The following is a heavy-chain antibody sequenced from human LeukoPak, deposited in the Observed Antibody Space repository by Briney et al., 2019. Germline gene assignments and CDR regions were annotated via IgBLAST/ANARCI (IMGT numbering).Heavy chain of an antibody. CDR3: ARTSGQQLTFDY. Sequence: GGSLRLSCAASGFIFSSYPMYWVRQAPGKGLECVSAISSNGGSTYYANSVKGRFTISRDNSENTLYLQMGSLRAEDMAVYYCARTSGQQLTFDYWGQGTLVTVSS. V-gene: IGHV3-64*01. CDR2: ISSNGGST. CDR1: GFIFSSYP. J-gene: IGHJ4*02. D-gene: IGHD6-13*01.